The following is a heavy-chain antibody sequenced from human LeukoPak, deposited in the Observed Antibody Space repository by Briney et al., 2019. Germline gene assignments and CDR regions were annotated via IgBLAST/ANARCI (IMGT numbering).Heavy chain of an antibody. Sequence: GGSLRLSCAASGCTFSSYDMHWVRQATGKGLEWVSAIGTAGDTYYPGSVKGRFTISRENAKNSLYLQMNSLRAGDTAVYYCARARAAGGYYYYGMDVWGQGTTVTVSS. D-gene: IGHD6-13*01. J-gene: IGHJ6*02. CDR2: IGTAGDT. CDR1: GCTFSSYD. V-gene: IGHV3-13*04. CDR3: ARARAAGGYYYYGMDV.